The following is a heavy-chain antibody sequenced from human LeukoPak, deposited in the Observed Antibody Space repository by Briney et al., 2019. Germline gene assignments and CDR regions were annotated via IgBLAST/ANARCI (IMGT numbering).Heavy chain of an antibody. CDR2: ISGSGGST. J-gene: IGHJ4*02. CDR1: GFTFGSYA. V-gene: IGHV3-23*01. CDR3: ARAPLWFGELFGSGALDY. Sequence: QPGGSLRLSCAASGFTFGSYAMGWVRQAPGKGLEWVSAISGSGGSTYYADSVKGRFTISRDNSKNTLYLQMNSLRAEDTAVYYCARAPLWFGELFGSGALDYWGQGTLATVSS. D-gene: IGHD3-10*01.